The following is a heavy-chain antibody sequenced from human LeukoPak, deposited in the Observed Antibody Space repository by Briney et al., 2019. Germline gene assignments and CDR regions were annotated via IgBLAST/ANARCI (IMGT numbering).Heavy chain of an antibody. CDR3: ARYRYCRGGSCYGDAFDL. Sequence: ASLGPSCAASGFSLRSNYMSWVRQSPRKGLEWVSINISGGSTDYADSVKGRLIISRDHSKNTQYLQMISLGAEDTAVYYGARYRYCRGGSCYGDAFDLWGQETMVTVSS. V-gene: IGHV3-53*01. J-gene: IGHJ3*01. CDR2: NISGGST. CDR1: GFSLRSNY. D-gene: IGHD2-15*01.